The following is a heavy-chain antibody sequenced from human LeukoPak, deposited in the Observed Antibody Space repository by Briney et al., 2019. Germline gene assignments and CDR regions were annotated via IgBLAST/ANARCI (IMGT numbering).Heavy chain of an antibody. D-gene: IGHD4-17*01. CDR1: GGSISSYY. J-gene: IGHJ5*02. Sequence: RASETLSLTCAVSGGSISSYYWSWIRQPAGKGLEWIGRIYTSGSTNYNPSLKSRVTMSVDTSKNQFSLKLSSVTAADTAVYYCARGRRVTTFHWFDPWGQGTLVTVSS. CDR2: IYTSGST. CDR3: ARGRRVTTFHWFDP. V-gene: IGHV4-4*07.